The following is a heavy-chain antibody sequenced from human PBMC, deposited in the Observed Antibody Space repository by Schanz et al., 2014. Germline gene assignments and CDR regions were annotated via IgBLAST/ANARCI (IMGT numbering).Heavy chain of an antibody. Sequence: QVQLVESGGGVVQPGRSLRLSCAASGFTFSSYGMHWVRQAPGKGLEWVAVISYDGSNKYYADSVKGRFTISRDNSKNTLYLQMNSLRAEDTAVYYCAKERIAAAWTSDYWGQGTLVTVSS. J-gene: IGHJ4*02. CDR2: ISYDGSNK. V-gene: IGHV3-30*18. CDR3: AKERIAAAWTSDY. CDR1: GFTFSSYG. D-gene: IGHD6-13*01.